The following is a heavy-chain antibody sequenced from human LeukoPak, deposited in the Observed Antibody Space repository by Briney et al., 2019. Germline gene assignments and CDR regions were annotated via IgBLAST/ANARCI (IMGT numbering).Heavy chain of an antibody. V-gene: IGHV1-18*01. J-gene: IGHJ4*02. D-gene: IGHD6-19*01. CDR1: GYTFTSYG. CDR3: AREGRSIAVAGSLYY. CDR2: ISAYNGNT. Sequence: ASVKVSCKASGYTFTSYGISWVRQAPGQGLEWMGWISAYNGNTNYAQKLQGRVTLTTETSTSTAYMELRSLRSDDTAVYYCAREGRSIAVAGSLYYWGQGTLVTVSS.